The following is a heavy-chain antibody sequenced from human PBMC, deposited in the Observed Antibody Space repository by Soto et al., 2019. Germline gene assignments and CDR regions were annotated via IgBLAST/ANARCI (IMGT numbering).Heavy chain of an antibody. Sequence: ASEMLSLTCTVSGGSISSSSYYWGWIRQPPGKGLEWIGSIYYSGSTYYNLSLKSRVTISVDTSKNQFSLKLSSVTAADTAVYYCARLVGATPIDYWGQGTLVTVS. CDR1: GGSISSSSYY. CDR3: ARLVGATPIDY. CDR2: IYYSGST. J-gene: IGHJ4*02. D-gene: IGHD1-26*01. V-gene: IGHV4-39*01.